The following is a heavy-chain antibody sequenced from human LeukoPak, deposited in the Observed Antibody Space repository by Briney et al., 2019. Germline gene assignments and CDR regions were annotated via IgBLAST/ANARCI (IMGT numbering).Heavy chain of an antibody. CDR1: GFTFSSYA. Sequence: GGSLRLSCAASGFTFSSYAKHWVRQAPGKGLEWVAVISYDGSNKYYADSVKGRFTISRDNSKNTLYLQMNSLRAEDTAVYYCARPQGSYLLFDYWGQGTLVTVSS. CDR3: ARPQGSYLLFDY. J-gene: IGHJ4*02. D-gene: IGHD1-26*01. V-gene: IGHV3-30-3*01. CDR2: ISYDGSNK.